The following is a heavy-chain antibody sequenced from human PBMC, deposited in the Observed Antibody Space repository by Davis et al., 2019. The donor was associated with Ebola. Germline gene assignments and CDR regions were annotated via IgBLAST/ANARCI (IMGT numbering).Heavy chain of an antibody. J-gene: IGHJ4*02. D-gene: IGHD1-26*01. CDR3: AKDWELPGY. Sequence: GESLKISCEASGFTFSSYAMRWVRQAPGKGLEWLSGISVSGSTTSYADSVKGRFTISRDNSKNTLYLQMNSLRVEDTAIYYCAKDWELPGYWGQGTLVTVSS. CDR2: ISVSGSTT. CDR1: GFTFSSYA. V-gene: IGHV3-23*01.